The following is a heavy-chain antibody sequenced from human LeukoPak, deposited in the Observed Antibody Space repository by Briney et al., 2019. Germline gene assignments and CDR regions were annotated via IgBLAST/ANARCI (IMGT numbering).Heavy chain of an antibody. CDR2: IIPIFGTA. J-gene: IGHJ5*02. CDR3: ARAPRYCSSTSCSLTLDP. V-gene: IGHV1-69*06. Sequence: APVKVSCKASGGTFSSYAISWVRQAPGQGLEWMGGIIPIFGTANYAQKFQGRVTITADKSTSTAYMELSSLRSEDTAVYYCARAPRYCSSTSCSLTLDPWGQGTLVTVSS. CDR1: GGTFSSYA. D-gene: IGHD2-2*01.